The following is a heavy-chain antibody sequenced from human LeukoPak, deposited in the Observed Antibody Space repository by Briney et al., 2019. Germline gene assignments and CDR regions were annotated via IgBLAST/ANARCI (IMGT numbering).Heavy chain of an antibody. J-gene: IGHJ6*02. CDR3: ARPLRPYSSGGTGMDV. V-gene: IGHV4-31*03. CDR2: IYYSGST. Sequence: SETLSLTRTVSGGSISSGGYYWGCVRQHPGKGLEWNGYIYYSGSTYYNPSLKSRVTISVDTAKNQFSLKLSSVTAADTAVYYCARPLRPYSSGGTGMDVWGQGTTVTVSS. CDR1: GGSISSGGYY. D-gene: IGHD6-19*01.